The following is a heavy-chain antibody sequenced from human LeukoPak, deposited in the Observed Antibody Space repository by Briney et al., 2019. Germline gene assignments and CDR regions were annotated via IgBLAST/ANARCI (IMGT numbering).Heavy chain of an antibody. Sequence: SETLSLTCTVSGGSVSSGSYYWGWIRQPPGKGLEWIGYIYYSGSTNYNPSLKSRVTISVDTSKNQFSLKLSSVTAADTAVYYCARVGIAAAVVDYWGQGTLVTVSS. J-gene: IGHJ4*02. V-gene: IGHV4-61*01. CDR1: GGSVSSGSYY. D-gene: IGHD6-13*01. CDR3: ARVGIAAAVVDY. CDR2: IYYSGST.